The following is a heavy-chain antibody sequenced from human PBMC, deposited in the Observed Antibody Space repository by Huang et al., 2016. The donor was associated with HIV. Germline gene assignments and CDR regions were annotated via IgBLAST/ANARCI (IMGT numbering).Heavy chain of an antibody. V-gene: IGHV4-4*07. CDR1: GGSISTDY. CDR3: ARESGRESFPIYSFDY. CDR2: IYIRGGT. J-gene: IGHJ4*02. Sequence: QVQLQESGPGLVKPSETLSLICTVSGGSISTDYWTWIRRAAGKGLEWIGRIYIRGGTNYKPSLRSRITMSVDTSKNQFSLKLNSVTAADTAVYYCARESGRESFPIYSFDYWGQGILVTVSS.